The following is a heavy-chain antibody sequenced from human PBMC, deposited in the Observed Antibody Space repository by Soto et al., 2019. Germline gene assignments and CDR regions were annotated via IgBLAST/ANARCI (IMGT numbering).Heavy chain of an antibody. CDR1: GGSVSSYSAG. CDR2: TYYKSKWYY. CDR3: ARGPWDDVSGHYYMDV. D-gene: IGHD1-1*01. J-gene: IGHJ6*03. V-gene: IGHV6-1*01. Sequence: SQTLSLTCDISGGSVSSYSAGWNWIRQTPARGLEWLGRTYYKSKWYYTYAASVKSRITVSPDTSKNQFSLQLTSVTPEDTAVYYCARGPWDDVSGHYYMDVWDKGTTVTVSS.